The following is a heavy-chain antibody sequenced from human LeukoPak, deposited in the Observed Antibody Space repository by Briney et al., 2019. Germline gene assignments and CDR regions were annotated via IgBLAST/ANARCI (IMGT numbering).Heavy chain of an antibody. D-gene: IGHD3-10*01. CDR1: GFTFSSYA. Sequence: GRSLRLSCAASGFTFSSYAIHWVRQAPGKGLEWVAVISYDGSNKYYADSVKGRFTISRDNSKNTLYLQMNSLRAEDTAVYYCARDRRGSGSSFDYWGQGTLVTVSS. CDR3: ARDRRGSGSSFDY. V-gene: IGHV3-30*04. J-gene: IGHJ4*02. CDR2: ISYDGSNK.